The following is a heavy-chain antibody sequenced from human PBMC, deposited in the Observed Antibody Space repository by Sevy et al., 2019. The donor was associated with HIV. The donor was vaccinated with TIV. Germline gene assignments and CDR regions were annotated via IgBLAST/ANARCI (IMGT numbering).Heavy chain of an antibody. V-gene: IGHV3-11*01. CDR1: GFTFSDYY. D-gene: IGHD2-8*01. CDR2: ISSSGSTI. Sequence: GGSLRLSCAASGFTFSDYYMSWIRQAPGKGLEWVSYISSSGSTIYYADSVKGQFTISRDNAKNSLYLQMNSLRAEDTAVYYCARDHRDIVLMVYAISGYYYYYGMDVWGQGTTVTVSS. CDR3: ARDHRDIVLMVYAISGYYYYYGMDV. J-gene: IGHJ6*02.